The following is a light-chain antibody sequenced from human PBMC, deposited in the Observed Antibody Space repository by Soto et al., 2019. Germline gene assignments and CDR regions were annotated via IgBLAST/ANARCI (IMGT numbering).Light chain of an antibody. CDR2: EVS. CDR1: SSDVGGYNY. Sequence: QSVLTQPASVSGSPGQSITISCTGTSSDVGGYNYVSWYQQHPGKALKLMIYEVSNRPSGVSNRFSGSKSGNTASLTISGLQAEDEADYYCSSYTSSSTGVFGTGTKATVL. CDR3: SSYTSSSTGV. J-gene: IGLJ1*01. V-gene: IGLV2-14*01.